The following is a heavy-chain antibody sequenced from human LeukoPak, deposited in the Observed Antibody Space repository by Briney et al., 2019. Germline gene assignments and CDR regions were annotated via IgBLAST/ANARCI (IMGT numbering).Heavy chain of an antibody. Sequence: ASVKVSCKASGYTFTSYGISWVRQAPGQGLEWMGWISAYNGNTNYAQKLQGRVTMTTDTSTSAAYMELRSLRSDDTAVYYCARGGRYYDSSGSSSGYWGQGTLVTVSS. V-gene: IGHV1-18*01. CDR3: ARGGRYYDSSGSSSGY. D-gene: IGHD3-22*01. J-gene: IGHJ4*02. CDR2: ISAYNGNT. CDR1: GYTFTSYG.